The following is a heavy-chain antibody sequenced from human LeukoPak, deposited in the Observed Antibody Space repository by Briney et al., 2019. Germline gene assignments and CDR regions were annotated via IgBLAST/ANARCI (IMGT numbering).Heavy chain of an antibody. J-gene: IGHJ6*02. D-gene: IGHD6-13*01. Sequence: SETLSLTCTVSGGSISSYYWSCIRQPPGKGLEWIGEINHSGSTNYNPSLKSRVTISVDTSKNQFSLKLSSVTAADTAVYYCARYSSYYYYGMDVWGQGTTVTVSS. CDR2: INHSGST. CDR3: ARYSSYYYYGMDV. CDR1: GGSISSYY. V-gene: IGHV4-34*01.